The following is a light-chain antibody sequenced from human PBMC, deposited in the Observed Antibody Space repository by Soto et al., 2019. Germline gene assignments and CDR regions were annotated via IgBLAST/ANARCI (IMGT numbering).Light chain of an antibody. CDR1: QSVTGNN. J-gene: IGKJ1*01. Sequence: EIALTQSPGTLSLSPGARATLSCRASQSVTGNNLGWYQQKPGQAPRLLMYGASNRATGAPDRFSGSGSGTDFTLTISRLEPEDLAMYYCQQYGSSPWTFGQETKVEVQ. CDR2: GAS. CDR3: QQYGSSPWT. V-gene: IGKV3-20*01.